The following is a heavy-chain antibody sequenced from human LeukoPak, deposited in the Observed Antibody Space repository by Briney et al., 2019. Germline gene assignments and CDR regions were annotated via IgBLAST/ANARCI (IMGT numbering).Heavy chain of an antibody. D-gene: IGHD3-3*01. CDR2: ISTSSRTI. Sequence: GGSLRLSCAASGFNLSTYSMYWVRQAPGKGLEWVSYISTSSRTIYYADSVKGRSTISRDNAKNSLYLQLNSLRAEDTAVYYCARDGYDFWSDYPTTLDCWGQGTLVTVSS. J-gene: IGHJ4*02. CDR3: ARDGYDFWSDYPTTLDC. CDR1: GFNLSTYS. V-gene: IGHV3-48*01.